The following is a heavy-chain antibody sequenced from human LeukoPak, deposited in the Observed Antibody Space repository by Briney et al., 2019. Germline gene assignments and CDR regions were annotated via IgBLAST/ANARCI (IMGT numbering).Heavy chain of an antibody. D-gene: IGHD6-13*01. J-gene: IGHJ4*02. CDR2: IKQDGSEK. Sequence: GGSLRLSCAASKFTFSSYWMSWVRQAPGKGLEWVANIKQDGSEKNYVDSVKGRFTISRDNAKKSLYLEMNSLRAEDTAVYYCARGAAAGTYPSGYWGQGTLVTVSS. CDR1: KFTFSSYW. V-gene: IGHV3-7*01. CDR3: ARGAAAGTYPSGY.